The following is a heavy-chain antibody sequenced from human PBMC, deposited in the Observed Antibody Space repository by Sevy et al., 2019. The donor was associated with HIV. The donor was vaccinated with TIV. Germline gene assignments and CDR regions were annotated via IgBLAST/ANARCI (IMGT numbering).Heavy chain of an antibody. CDR1: GFTFSSYA. Sequence: GGSLRLSCAASGFTFSSYAMSWVRQAPGKGLEWVSAISGSGGSTYYADSVKGRFTISRDNSKNTLYLQMNSLRAEDTAVYYCAKVRTYYYGSGRTFDYWGQGTLVTVSS. D-gene: IGHD3-10*01. CDR2: ISGSGGST. J-gene: IGHJ4*02. V-gene: IGHV3-23*01. CDR3: AKVRTYYYGSGRTFDY.